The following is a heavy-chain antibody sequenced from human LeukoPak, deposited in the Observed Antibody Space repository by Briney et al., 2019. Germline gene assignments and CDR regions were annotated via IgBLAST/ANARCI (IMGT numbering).Heavy chain of an antibody. Sequence: PGGSLKLSCAASGFTFSSYGMHWVRQAPGKGLEWVAFIRYDGSNKYYADSVKGRFTISRDNSKNTLYLQMNSLRAEDTGVYYCANNVRGVIDYWGQGTLVTVSS. V-gene: IGHV3-30*02. CDR3: ANNVRGVIDY. CDR2: IRYDGSNK. CDR1: GFTFSSYG. J-gene: IGHJ4*02. D-gene: IGHD3-10*02.